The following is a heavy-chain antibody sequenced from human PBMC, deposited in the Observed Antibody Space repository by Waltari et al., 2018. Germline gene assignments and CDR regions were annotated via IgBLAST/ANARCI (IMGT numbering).Heavy chain of an antibody. CDR2: IWYEGTTK. J-gene: IGHJ3*02. V-gene: IGHV3-33*01. CDR1: GFAFSSCG. CDR3: VRDKGSAAAGPPNDALDI. Sequence: QVQLVESGGGVVQPGGSLRLSCAVSGFAFSSCGMHWVRQAPGKGLEWVAVIWYEGTTKYYTESVKGRFTISRDSSKNTLFLQMNSLRADDTAVYYCVRDKGSAAAGPPNDALDIWGQGTMVTVSP. D-gene: IGHD6-13*01.